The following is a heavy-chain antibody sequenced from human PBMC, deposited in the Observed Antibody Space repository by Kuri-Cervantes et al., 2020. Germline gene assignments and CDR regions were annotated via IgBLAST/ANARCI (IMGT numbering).Heavy chain of an antibody. Sequence: GGSLRLSCAASGFTFSSYSINWVRQAPGKGLEWVSSISSGSDYIHYADSVKGRFTTSRDNAKNALYLQMNSLRAEDTAVYYCARVTGDYDFWSGYPQDYYYYYMDVWGKGTTVTVSS. CDR3: ARVTGDYDFWSGYPQDYYYYYMDV. D-gene: IGHD3-3*01. CDR2: ISSGSDYI. CDR1: GFTFSSYS. J-gene: IGHJ6*03. V-gene: IGHV3-21*01.